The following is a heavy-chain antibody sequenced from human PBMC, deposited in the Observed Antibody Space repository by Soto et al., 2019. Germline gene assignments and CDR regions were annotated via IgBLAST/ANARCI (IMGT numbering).Heavy chain of an antibody. CDR3: ARDGVNYYDSSGYRPAAFDI. CDR2: IIPILGIA. D-gene: IGHD3-22*01. V-gene: IGHV1-69*04. J-gene: IGHJ3*02. CDR1: GGTFSSYT. Sequence: GASVKVSCKASGGTFSSYTISWVRQAPGQGLEWMGRIIPILGIANYAQKFQGRVTITADESTSTAYMELSSLRSEDTAVYYCARDGVNYYDSSGYRPAAFDIWGQGTMVTVSS.